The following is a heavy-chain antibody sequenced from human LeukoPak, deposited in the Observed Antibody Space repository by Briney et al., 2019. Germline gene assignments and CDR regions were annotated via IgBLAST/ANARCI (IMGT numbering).Heavy chain of an antibody. CDR2: IDWDDDK. J-gene: IGHJ4*02. CDR1: GFSLSTTKMR. Sequence: SGPSLVKPTQTLTLTCTFSGFSLSTTKMRVSWIRQPPGKALARLARIDWDDDKFYSTSLKTRLTISKDTSKNQVVLTMTSMDPVDTATYFCARSTYCGGDCPFDYWGQGTLVTVSS. CDR3: ARSTYCGGDCPFDY. V-gene: IGHV2-70*04. D-gene: IGHD2-21*02.